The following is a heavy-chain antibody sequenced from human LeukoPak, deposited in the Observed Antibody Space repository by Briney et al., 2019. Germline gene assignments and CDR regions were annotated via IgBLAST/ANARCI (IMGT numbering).Heavy chain of an antibody. CDR1: GGSISSGDYY. J-gene: IGHJ4*02. V-gene: IGHV4-30-4*01. CDR2: IYYSGST. Sequence: PSETLSLTCTVSGGSISSGDYYWSWIRQPPGKGLEWIGYIYYSGSTYYNPSLKSRVTISLDTSKRQFSLKMTSMTAADTAVYYCASLRADGGNYPRFDYWGQGALVTVSA. CDR3: ASLRADGGNYPRFDY. D-gene: IGHD4-23*01.